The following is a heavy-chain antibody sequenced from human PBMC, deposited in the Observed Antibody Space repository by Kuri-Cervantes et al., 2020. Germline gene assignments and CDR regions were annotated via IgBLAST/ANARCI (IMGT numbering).Heavy chain of an antibody. V-gene: IGHV4-4*07. J-gene: IGHJ5*02. CDR1: GGSISSYY. CDR2: IYTSGST. CDR3: ARFRLGYCSGGSCYSWWTRLYNWFDP. Sequence: ESLKISCTVSGGSISSYYWSWIRQPAGKGLEWIGRIYTSGSTNYNPSLKSRVTISVDTSKNQFSLKLSSVTAADTAVYYCARFRLGYCSGGSCYSWWTRLYNWFDPWGQGTLVTVSS. D-gene: IGHD2-15*01.